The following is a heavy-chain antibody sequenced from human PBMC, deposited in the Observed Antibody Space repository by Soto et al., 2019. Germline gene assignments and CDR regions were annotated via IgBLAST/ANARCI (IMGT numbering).Heavy chain of an antibody. CDR1: GVTFSSYG. CDR2: ICCDGASK. Sequence: GGPLRLSCAAFGVTFSSYGMHRVLQAPGKGLEWVSGICCDGASKYYADSVKGRFTISRDNAKNSLYLQMNSLRAEDTALYYCAKEFKYSSAGHYYYGMDVWGQGTTVTVSS. V-gene: IGHV3-33*03. J-gene: IGHJ6*02. CDR3: AKEFKYSSAGHYYYGMDV. D-gene: IGHD6-25*01.